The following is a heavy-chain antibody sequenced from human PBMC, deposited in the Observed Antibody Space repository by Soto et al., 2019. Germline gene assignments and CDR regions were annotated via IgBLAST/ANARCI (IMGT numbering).Heavy chain of an antibody. CDR1: GGTFSSYA. J-gene: IGHJ6*02. CDR3: AREGAGAGLGYYYHGMDV. V-gene: IGHV1-69*01. Sequence: QVQLVQSGAEVKKPGSSVKVSCKASGGTFSSYAISWVRQAPGQGLEWMGGIIPIFGTANYAQKFQGRVTNTADESTSTADMELSRRRPEDAAVYYCAREGAGAGLGYYYHGMDVWGQGTTVTVS. CDR2: IIPIFGTA. D-gene: IGHD3-16*01.